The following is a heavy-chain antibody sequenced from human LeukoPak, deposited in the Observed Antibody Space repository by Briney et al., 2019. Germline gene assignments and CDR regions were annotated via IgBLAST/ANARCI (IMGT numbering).Heavy chain of an antibody. V-gene: IGHV4-34*01. CDR2: INHSGST. CDR1: GGSFSGYY. J-gene: IGHJ6*03. CDR3: ARVVRVVITPYRYYYYMDV. Sequence: KPSETLSLTCAVYGGSFSGYYLSWIRQPPGKGLEWIGEINHSGSTNYNPSLKSRVTISVDTSKNQFSLKLSSVTAADTAVYYCARVVRVVITPYRYYYYMDVWGKGTTVTVSS. D-gene: IGHD3-22*01.